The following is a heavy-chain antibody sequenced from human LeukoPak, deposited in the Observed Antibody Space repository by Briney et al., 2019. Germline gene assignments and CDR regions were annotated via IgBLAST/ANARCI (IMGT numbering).Heavy chain of an antibody. V-gene: IGHV1-24*01. CDR1: GYTLTELS. Sequence: ASVKVSCKVSGYTLTELSMHWVRQAPGKGLERMGGFDPEDGETIYAQKFQGRVTMTEDTSTDTAYMELSSLRSEDTAVYYCATLCGGDCYYFDYWGQGTLVTVSS. D-gene: IGHD2-21*01. CDR2: FDPEDGET. J-gene: IGHJ4*02. CDR3: ATLCGGDCYYFDY.